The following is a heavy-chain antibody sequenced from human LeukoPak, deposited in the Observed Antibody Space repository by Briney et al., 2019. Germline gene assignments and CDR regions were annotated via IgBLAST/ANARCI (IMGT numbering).Heavy chain of an antibody. Sequence: SGTLSLTCAVSGGSISSSNWWSWVRQPPGKGLEWIGEIYHSGSTNYNPSLKSRVTISVDKSKNQFSLKLSSVTAADTAVYYCASGCSSTSCYTRDAFDIWGQGTMVTVSS. CDR1: GGSISSSNW. V-gene: IGHV4-4*02. CDR2: IYHSGST. J-gene: IGHJ3*02. CDR3: ASGCSSTSCYTRDAFDI. D-gene: IGHD2-2*02.